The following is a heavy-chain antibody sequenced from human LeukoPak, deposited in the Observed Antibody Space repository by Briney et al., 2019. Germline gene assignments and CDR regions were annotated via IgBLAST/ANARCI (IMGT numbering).Heavy chain of an antibody. CDR2: IFESGST. V-gene: IGHV4-39*01. CDR1: GVSISGSTYF. D-gene: IGHD1-26*01. CDR3: ARTGFVGATDHDSFDV. Sequence: SEALSLTCTVSGVSISGSTYFWGWIRQPPGKGLEWFGSIFESGSTYYNPSLRSRVIIAVDTSRNKFSLNLTSVTPADTAVYYCARTGFVGATDHDSFDVWGRGTMVTVSS. J-gene: IGHJ3*01.